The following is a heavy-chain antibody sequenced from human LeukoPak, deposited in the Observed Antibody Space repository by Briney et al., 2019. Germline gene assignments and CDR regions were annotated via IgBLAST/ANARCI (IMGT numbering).Heavy chain of an antibody. D-gene: IGHD4-17*01. Sequence: GGSLRLSCAASGFTFSSYAMSWVRQAPGKGLEWVSAISGSGGSTYYADSVKGRFTISRDNSKNTLYLQMNSLRAEDTAVYYCAKDVNVERFVTTVTYFDYWGQGTLVTVSS. V-gene: IGHV3-23*01. CDR2: ISGSGGST. CDR1: GFTFSSYA. CDR3: AKDVNVERFVTTVTYFDY. J-gene: IGHJ4*02.